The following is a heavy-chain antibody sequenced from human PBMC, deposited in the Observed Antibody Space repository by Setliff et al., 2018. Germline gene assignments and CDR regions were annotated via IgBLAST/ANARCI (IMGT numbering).Heavy chain of an antibody. CDR1: GGSSSGYY. Sequence: KPSETLSLTCAVYGGSSSGYYWSWIRQPPGKGLEWIGEINHSGSTNYNPSLKSRVTISADTSKNQFSLKLSSVTAADTAIYYCARGNYDSSGYYLDYWGQGTLVTVSS. CDR2: INHSGST. J-gene: IGHJ4*02. V-gene: IGHV4-34*01. CDR3: ARGNYDSSGYYLDY. D-gene: IGHD3-22*01.